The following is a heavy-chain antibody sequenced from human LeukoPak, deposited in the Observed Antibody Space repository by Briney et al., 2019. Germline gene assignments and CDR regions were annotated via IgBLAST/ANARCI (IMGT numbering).Heavy chain of an antibody. V-gene: IGHV4-61*01. J-gene: IGHJ4*02. Sequence: SETLSLTCTVSGGSVSSTSYFWSWIRQPPGKGLEWIGYIYYSGNTHYNPSLKSRVTISIDTSKNQFSLRLSSVTAADTAVYYCASGDPSVFDYWGQGTLVTVSS. CDR1: GGSVSSTSYF. D-gene: IGHD7-27*01. CDR2: IYYSGNT. CDR3: ASGDPSVFDY.